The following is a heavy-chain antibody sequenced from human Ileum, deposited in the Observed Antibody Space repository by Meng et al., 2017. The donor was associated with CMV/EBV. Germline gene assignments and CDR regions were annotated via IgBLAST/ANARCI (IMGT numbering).Heavy chain of an antibody. Sequence: ASVKVSCKASRYNFKGYVITWVRQAPGQGLEWMGWINPNNGNTNFAQKFQGRVTLTTDTSTSTALMEVRSLRSDDTAVYYCARGRVSYSGSSALAYWGQGTLVTVSS. CDR3: ARGRVSYSGSSALAY. J-gene: IGHJ4*02. D-gene: IGHD1-26*01. V-gene: IGHV1-18*01. CDR2: INPNNGNT. CDR1: RYNFKGYV.